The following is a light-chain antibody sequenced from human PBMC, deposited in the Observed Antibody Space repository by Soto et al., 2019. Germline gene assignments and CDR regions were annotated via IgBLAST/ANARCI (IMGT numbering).Light chain of an antibody. CDR3: SSYAGSIYVV. Sequence: QSVLTQPPSAFGSPGQSVTISCTGTSSDVGGYNYVSWYQQHPGKAPKLMIYEVSKRPSGVPDRFSGSKSGNTASLTVSGLQAEDEADYYCSSYAGSIYVVFGGGTKLTVL. CDR1: SSDVGGYNY. J-gene: IGLJ2*01. CDR2: EVS. V-gene: IGLV2-8*01.